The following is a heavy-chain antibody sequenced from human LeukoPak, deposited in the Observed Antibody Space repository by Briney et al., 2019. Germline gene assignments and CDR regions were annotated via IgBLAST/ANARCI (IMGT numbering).Heavy chain of an antibody. V-gene: IGHV5-10-1*01. J-gene: IGHJ4*02. CDR1: GYSFTNYW. CDR2: IDPTDSYT. D-gene: IGHD6-13*01. Sequence: GESLRISCKGSGYSFTNYWINWVRHMPGKGLEWMGRIDPTDSYTNYSPSFQGHITISADKSINTVYLQCSSLEASDTAIYYCARGSSSWDLDYWGQGTLVTVSS. CDR3: ARGSSSWDLDY.